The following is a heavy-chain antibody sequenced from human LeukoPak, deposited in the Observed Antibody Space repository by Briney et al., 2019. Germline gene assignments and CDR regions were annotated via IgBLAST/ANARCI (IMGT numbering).Heavy chain of an antibody. Sequence: GGSLRLSCAASGFTFSIYWMSWVRQAPGKGLEWVANIKQDGSEKYCVDSVKGRFTISRDNAKNSLYLQMSSLRAEDTAVYYCAKVRSGSANWALRIFDNWGQGTLVTVSS. D-gene: IGHD1-1*01. CDR2: IKQDGSEK. CDR3: AKVRSGSANWALRIFDN. CDR1: GFTFSIYW. V-gene: IGHV3-7*03. J-gene: IGHJ4*02.